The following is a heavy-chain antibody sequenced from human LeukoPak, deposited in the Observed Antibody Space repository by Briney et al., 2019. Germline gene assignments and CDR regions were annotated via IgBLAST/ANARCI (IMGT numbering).Heavy chain of an antibody. D-gene: IGHD3-10*01. CDR3: AKGRYYGSGSYYHGIDY. V-gene: IGHV3-30*18. Sequence: SGGSLRLSCAASGFTFSIYGMHWVRQAPGKGLEWVAVISNDGSNKYYPDSVKGRFTISRDNSKNTLYLQMNSLRAEDTAVYYCAKGRYYGSGSYYHGIDYWGQGTLVTVSS. CDR1: GFTFSIYG. CDR2: ISNDGSNK. J-gene: IGHJ4*02.